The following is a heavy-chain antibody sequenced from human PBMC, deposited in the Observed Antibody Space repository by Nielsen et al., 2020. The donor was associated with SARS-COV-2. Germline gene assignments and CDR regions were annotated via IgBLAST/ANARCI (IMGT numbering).Heavy chain of an antibody. D-gene: IGHD3-3*01. V-gene: IGHV1-69*06. J-gene: IGHJ3*02. CDR3: ARSNRRSGSDAFDI. CDR1: GGTFSRYG. CDR2: IIPIFGTA. Sequence: SVKVSCKASGGTFSRYGISWVRQAPGQGLEWMGGIIPIFGTANYAQKFQGRVTITADKSTSTAYMEPSSLRSEDTAVYYCARSNRRSGSDAFDIWGQGTMVTVSS.